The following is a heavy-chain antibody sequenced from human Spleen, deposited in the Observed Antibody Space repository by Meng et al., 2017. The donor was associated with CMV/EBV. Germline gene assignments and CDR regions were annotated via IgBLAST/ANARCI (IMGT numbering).Heavy chain of an antibody. CDR3: ATVSQGTVAKNPEAYYYYAMDV. Sequence: ASVKVSCKASGYTFTSYGISWVRQAPGQGLEWMGWISAYNGNTNYAQKLQGRVTMTEDTSTDTAYMELSSLNSEDTAVYYCATVSQGTVAKNPEAYYYYAMDVWGQGTTVTVSS. CDR2: ISAYNGNT. J-gene: IGHJ6*02. CDR1: GYTFTSYG. D-gene: IGHD1-14*01. V-gene: IGHV1-18*01.